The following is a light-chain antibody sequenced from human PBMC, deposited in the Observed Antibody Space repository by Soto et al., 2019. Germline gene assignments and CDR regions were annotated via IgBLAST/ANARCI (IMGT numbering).Light chain of an antibody. V-gene: IGLV2-23*02. J-gene: IGLJ1*01. CDR1: SSNVGSYKL. CDR3: CSSGGSPTYV. CDR2: DVN. Sequence: QSALTQPASVSGSTGQSITISCTGTSSNVGSYKLFSWYQQHPGKAPKLMLFDVNKRPSGVSNRFAGSKSGNTAALTISGLKVEDEADYYCCSSGGSPTYVFGPGTKLTVL.